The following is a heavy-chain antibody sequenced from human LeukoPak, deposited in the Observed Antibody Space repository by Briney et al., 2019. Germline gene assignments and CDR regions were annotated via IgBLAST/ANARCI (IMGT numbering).Heavy chain of an antibody. CDR1: GGTISSGDYY. Sequence: PSETLSLTCTVSGGTISSGDYYWSWIRQPPGKGLEWIGYIYYSGSTYYNPSLKSRVTISIDTSKNQFSLKLTSVTAADTAVYYCARDRSIPAAGGDYYYYGMDVWGQGNTVTVSS. CDR2: IYYSGST. J-gene: IGHJ6*02. V-gene: IGHV4-61*08. CDR3: ARDRSIPAAGGDYYYYGMDV. D-gene: IGHD6-13*01.